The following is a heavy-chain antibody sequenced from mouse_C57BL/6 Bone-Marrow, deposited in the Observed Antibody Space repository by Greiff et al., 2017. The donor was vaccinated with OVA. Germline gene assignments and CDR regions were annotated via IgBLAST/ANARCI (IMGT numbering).Heavy chain of an antibody. CDR3: ARDWLGYYGSSLYWYFDV. CDR1: GYTFTSYW. CDR2: IDPNSGGT. J-gene: IGHJ1*03. V-gene: IGHV1-72*01. Sequence: QVQLKQPGAELVKPGASVKLSCKASGYTFTSYWMHWVKQRPGRGLEWIGRIDPNSGGTKYNEKFKSKATLTVDKPSSTAYMQLSSLTSEDSAVYYCARDWLGYYGSSLYWYFDVWGTGTTVTVSS. D-gene: IGHD1-1*01.